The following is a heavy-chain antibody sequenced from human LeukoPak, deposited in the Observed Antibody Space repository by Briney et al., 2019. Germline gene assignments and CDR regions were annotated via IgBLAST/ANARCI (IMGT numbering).Heavy chain of an antibody. Sequence: SETLSLTCTVSGGSISSSSYYWSWIRQPPGKGLEWIGEINHSGSTNYNPSLKSRVTISVDTSKNQFSLKLSSVTAADTAVYYCARHEHDSSGYKDFDYWGQGTLVTVSS. V-gene: IGHV4-39*01. D-gene: IGHD3-22*01. CDR2: INHSGST. CDR1: GGSISSSSYY. J-gene: IGHJ4*02. CDR3: ARHEHDSSGYKDFDY.